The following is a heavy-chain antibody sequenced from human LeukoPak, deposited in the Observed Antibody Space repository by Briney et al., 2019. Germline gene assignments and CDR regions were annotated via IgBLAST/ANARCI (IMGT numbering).Heavy chain of an antibody. CDR1: GITFSDYY. CDR3: ARGGYCSNVVCYTSRSLDY. CDR2: ISGSGSTK. V-gene: IGHV3-11*01. D-gene: IGHD2-8*01. Sequence: GGSLRLSCVTSGITFSDYYMNWIRQAPGKGLEWVSYISGSGSTKYYADSVKGRFTISRDNAKNSLYLQMNSLRAEDTAVYYCARGGYCSNVVCYTSRSLDYWGQGTLVTVSS. J-gene: IGHJ4*02.